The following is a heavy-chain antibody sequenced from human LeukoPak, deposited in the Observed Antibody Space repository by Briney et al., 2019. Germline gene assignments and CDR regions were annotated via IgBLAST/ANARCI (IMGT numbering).Heavy chain of an antibody. CDR3: GKGDTTMDTTLGY. CDR1: GFTFDDYA. CDR2: ISSSSSTI. J-gene: IGHJ4*02. V-gene: IGHV3-43*02. D-gene: IGHD5-18*01. Sequence: PGGSLRLSCAASGFTFDDYAMHWVRQAPGKGLEWVSYISSSSSTIYYADSVKGRFTISRDNSKNSLYLQMNSLRTEDTALYYCGKGDTTMDTTLGYWGQGTLVTVYS.